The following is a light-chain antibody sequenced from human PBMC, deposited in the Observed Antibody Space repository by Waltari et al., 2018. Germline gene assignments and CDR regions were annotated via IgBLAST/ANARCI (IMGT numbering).Light chain of an antibody. CDR1: QTILHNPNNNYY. Sequence: DIVMTQSPDSLAVSLGERATINCKSSQTILHNPNNNYYLAGYQQKPGQPPKLLIYWASTRESGLPDRFSGSGSGTDFTLTISSLQAEDVAVYYCQQYDSPPWTFGQGTKVEI. J-gene: IGKJ1*01. V-gene: IGKV4-1*01. CDR2: WAS. CDR3: QQYDSPPWT.